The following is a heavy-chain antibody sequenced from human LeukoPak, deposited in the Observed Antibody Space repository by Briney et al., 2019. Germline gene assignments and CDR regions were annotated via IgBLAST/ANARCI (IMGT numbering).Heavy chain of an antibody. D-gene: IGHD2-8*01. V-gene: IGHV6-1*01. CDR3: ARGVSYSFDY. Sequence: SQTLSLTCVISGDSVSSNSVAWHWIRQSPSRGLEWLGNTYYRSKWYNDYAASVISRITINPDTSKNQFSLQLNSVTPEDTAVYYCARGVSYSFDYWGQGTLVTVSS. J-gene: IGHJ4*02. CDR2: TYYRSKWYN. CDR1: GDSVSSNSVA.